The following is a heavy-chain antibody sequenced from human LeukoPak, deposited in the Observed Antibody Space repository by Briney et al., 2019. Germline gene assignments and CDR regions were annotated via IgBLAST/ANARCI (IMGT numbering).Heavy chain of an antibody. V-gene: IGHV1-2*02. CDR2: INANSGDT. D-gene: IGHD3-22*01. CDR1: GHTFTGYY. J-gene: IGHJ3*02. Sequence: ASVKVSCKASGHTFTGYYMYWVRQAPGQGLEWMGWINANSGDTNYAQKFQGRVTMTRDTSISTAYMELSRLRSDDTAVYYCASKWVTYYYNSSAYHYPTDVFDIWGQGTMVTVSS. CDR3: ASKWVTYYYNSSAYHYPTDVFDI.